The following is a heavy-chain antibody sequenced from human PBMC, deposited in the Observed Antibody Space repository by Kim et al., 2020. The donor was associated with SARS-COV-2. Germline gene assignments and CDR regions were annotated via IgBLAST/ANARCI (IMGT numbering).Heavy chain of an antibody. V-gene: IGHV3-74*01. Sequence: GGSLRLSCAASGFTFSSYWMHWVRQAPGKGLVWVSRIISDGSSTTYADSVKGRFTISRDNAKNTLYLQMSSLRAEDTAVYYCTRGSSGSYPRAFDIWGQGTMVFVSS. J-gene: IGHJ3*02. D-gene: IGHD1-26*01. CDR1: GFTFSSYW. CDR3: TRGSSGSYPRAFDI. CDR2: IISDGSST.